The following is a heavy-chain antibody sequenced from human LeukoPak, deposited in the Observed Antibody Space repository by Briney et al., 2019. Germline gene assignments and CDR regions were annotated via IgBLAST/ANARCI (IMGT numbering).Heavy chain of an antibody. CDR1: GFTFSSYS. CDR3: ARDVAARHGNWYFDL. V-gene: IGHV3-48*01. J-gene: IGHJ2*01. D-gene: IGHD6-6*01. Sequence: PGGSLRLSCAASGFTFSSYSMNWVRQAPGKGLEWVSNISSSSNTIYYADSVKGRFTISRDNAKNSLYLQMNSLRAEDTAVYYCARDVAARHGNWYFDLWGRGTLVTVSS. CDR2: ISSSSNTI.